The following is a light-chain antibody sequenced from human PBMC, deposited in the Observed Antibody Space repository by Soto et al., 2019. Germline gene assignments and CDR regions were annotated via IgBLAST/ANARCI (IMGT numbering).Light chain of an antibody. V-gene: IGKV3-20*01. CDR1: QSVSSSY. CDR3: QQYGSSSLFT. CDR2: GAS. Sequence: EIVLTQSPGTLSLSPGERATLSCRASQSVSSSYLAWYQQKPGQAPRLLIYGASNRATGIPDRFSGSGCGTVFTLTISRLEPEDFAVYYCQQYGSSSLFTFGPGTKVDIK. J-gene: IGKJ3*01.